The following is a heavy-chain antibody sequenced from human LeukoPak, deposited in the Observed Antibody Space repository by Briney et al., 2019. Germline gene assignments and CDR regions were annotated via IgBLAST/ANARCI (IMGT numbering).Heavy chain of an antibody. CDR1: GITFSSYS. CDR3: ARRSGIAVAGAFDY. CDR2: ISSSSNTI. J-gene: IGHJ4*02. V-gene: IGHV3-48*01. Sequence: GGSLRLSCAASGITFSSYSMNWVRQAPGKGLEWVSYISSSSNTIYYADSVKGRFTISRDNSKNTLYLRMSSLRAEDTAVYYCARRSGIAVAGAFDYWGQGTLVTVSS. D-gene: IGHD6-19*01.